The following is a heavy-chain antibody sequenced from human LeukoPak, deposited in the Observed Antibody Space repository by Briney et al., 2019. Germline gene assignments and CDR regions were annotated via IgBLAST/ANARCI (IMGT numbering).Heavy chain of an antibody. D-gene: IGHD1-7*01. CDR3: AKDISNWNSRHFDY. Sequence: PGGSLRLSCAASGFTFDDYAMHWVRQVPGKGLEWVSLISGNGGNTYYADSVKGRFTISRDNSKNSLYLQMNSLRIEDTALYYCAKDISNWNSRHFDYWGQGTLVTVSS. CDR1: GFTFDDYA. V-gene: IGHV3-43*02. J-gene: IGHJ4*02. CDR2: ISGNGGNT.